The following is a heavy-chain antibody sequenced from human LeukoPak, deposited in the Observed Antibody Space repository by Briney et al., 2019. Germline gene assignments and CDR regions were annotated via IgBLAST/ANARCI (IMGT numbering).Heavy chain of an antibody. CDR2: ISYVGSEK. D-gene: IGHD3-22*01. CDR1: GFTFSSYP. Sequence: GGSLRLSCAASGFTFSSYPMHWVRQAPGKGLEWVAVISYVGSEKHYADPVKGRFTISRDNSKNTLYLQMNSLRAEDTAVYYCAREGSSGYYPSWGQGILVTVSS. CDR3: AREGSSGYYPS. V-gene: IGHV3-30-3*01. J-gene: IGHJ4*02.